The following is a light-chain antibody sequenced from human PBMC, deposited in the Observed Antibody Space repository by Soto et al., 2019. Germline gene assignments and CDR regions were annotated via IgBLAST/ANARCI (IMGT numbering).Light chain of an antibody. CDR1: SSDVGGYNY. CDR2: DVS. Sequence: QSALTQPASVSGSPGQSITISCTGTSSDVGGYNYVSWYQQHPGKAPKLMIYDVSNRPSGVSNRFSGSKSGNTASLTISGLQAEDEADYYCSSYTSSSTRLVFGTGTKVT. J-gene: IGLJ1*01. CDR3: SSYTSSSTRLV. V-gene: IGLV2-14*01.